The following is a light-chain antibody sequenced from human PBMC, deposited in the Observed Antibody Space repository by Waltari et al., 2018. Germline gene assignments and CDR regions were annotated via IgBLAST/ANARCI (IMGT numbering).Light chain of an antibody. V-gene: IGKV1-12*01. CDR3: QQYYSAPFT. CDR1: QGISSW. CDR2: KAY. J-gene: IGKJ3*01. Sequence: DIQMTQSPSSLSASVGDRVTITCRASQGISSWLAWYQQKPGKAPNLLIYKAYSLQSGVPSRFSGSGSGTDFTLIISSLQPEDFATYYCQQYYSAPFTFGPGTKLDIK.